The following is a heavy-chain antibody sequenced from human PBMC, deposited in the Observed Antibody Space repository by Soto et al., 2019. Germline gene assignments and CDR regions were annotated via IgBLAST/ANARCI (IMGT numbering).Heavy chain of an antibody. V-gene: IGHV1-18*01. Sequence: QVQLVQSGAEVKKPGASVKVSCKASGYTFTSYGISWVRQAPGQGLEWMGWISASNGNTNYAQKLQGRVTITTDTPTSAAYMELSRQRSDDTAVYYCARDLVALFRPSYCYFGMDVWGQGTRFTVSS. D-gene: IGHD2-21*01. J-gene: IGHJ6*02. CDR1: GYTFTSYG. CDR3: ARDLVALFRPSYCYFGMDV. CDR2: ISASNGNT.